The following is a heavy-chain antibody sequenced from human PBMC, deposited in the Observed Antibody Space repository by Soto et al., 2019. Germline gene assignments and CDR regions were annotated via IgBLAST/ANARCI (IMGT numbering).Heavy chain of an antibody. CDR3: ASVGGQLFGDHGMDV. Sequence: QVQLVQSGAEVKKPGASVKVSCKASGYTFTTYEINWVRQVPGQGLEWMGWMSPSSGNTGYVEQFRGRVTMTSNTSMTKAYMELISLRSEDTAVYYCASVGGQLFGDHGMDVWGQGTTVTVSS. D-gene: IGHD3-10*01. CDR1: GYTFTTYE. V-gene: IGHV1-8*01. J-gene: IGHJ6*02. CDR2: MSPSSGNT.